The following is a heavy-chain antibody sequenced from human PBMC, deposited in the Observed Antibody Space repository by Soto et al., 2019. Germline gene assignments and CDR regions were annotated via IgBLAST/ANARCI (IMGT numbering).Heavy chain of an antibody. CDR2: IWYDGSNK. D-gene: IGHD6-19*01. CDR3: ARGDLGSGHSIDY. V-gene: IGHV3-33*01. CDR1: GFTFSSYG. J-gene: IGHJ4*02. Sequence: QVQLVESGGGVVQPGRSLRLSCAASGFTFSSYGMHWVRQAPGKGLEWVAVIWYDGSNKYYADSVKGRFTISRDNSKNTLYLQMNSLRAEDTAVYYCARGDLGSGHSIDYWGQGTLVTVSS.